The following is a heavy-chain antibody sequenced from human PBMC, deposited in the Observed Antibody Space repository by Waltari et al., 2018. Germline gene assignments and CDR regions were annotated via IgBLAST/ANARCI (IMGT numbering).Heavy chain of an antibody. CDR2: ISYSGST. CDR3: ARHKAGTTADH. CDR1: GGSISSNY. Sequence: QVKLQESGPGLVKLWEPLSHTCTDSGGSISSNYETWIRQPPGKGLEWIGYISYSGSTNYDPSLKSRVTMSVDTSKNQFSLKLRSVTAADTAVYYCARHKAGTTADHWGQGTLVTVSS. V-gene: IGHV4-59*08. J-gene: IGHJ4*02. D-gene: IGHD1-7*01.